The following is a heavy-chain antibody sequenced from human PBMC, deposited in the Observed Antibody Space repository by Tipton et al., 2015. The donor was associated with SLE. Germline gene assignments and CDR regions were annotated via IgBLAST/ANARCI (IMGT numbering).Heavy chain of an antibody. D-gene: IGHD6-13*01. CDR2: IYSSGST. J-gene: IGHJ4*02. CDR3: ARDSTFYRV. V-gene: IGHV4-4*07. Sequence: TLSLTCTVSGVSISNFYWSWIRQPAGKGLEWIGRIYSSGSTNYNPSLKSRVTMSVDTAQNQFSLKLSSVTAADTAVYYCARDSTFYRVWGEGTLVTVSS. CDR1: GVSISNFY.